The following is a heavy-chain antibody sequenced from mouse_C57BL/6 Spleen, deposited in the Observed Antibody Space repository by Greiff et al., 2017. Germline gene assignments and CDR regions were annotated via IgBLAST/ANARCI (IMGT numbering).Heavy chain of an antibody. CDR2: ISSGSSTI. V-gene: IGHV5-17*01. Sequence: EVKLVESGGGLVKPGGSLKLSCAASGFTFSDYGMHWVRQAPEKGLEWVAYISSGSSTIYYADTVKGRFTISRDNAKNTLFLQMTSVRSEDTAMYYCASGGSWCAYWGQGTLVTVAA. J-gene: IGHJ3*01. CDR1: GFTFSDYG. CDR3: ASGGSWCAY.